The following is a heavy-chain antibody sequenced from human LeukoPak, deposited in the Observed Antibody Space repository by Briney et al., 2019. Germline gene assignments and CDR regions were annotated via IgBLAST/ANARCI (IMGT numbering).Heavy chain of an antibody. V-gene: IGHV3-48*01. D-gene: IGHD2-15*01. CDR2: INSNSRTI. J-gene: IGHJ4*02. Sequence: GGSLRLSCAGSGFTFSDYSLIWVRQAPGEGLEWVSYINSNSRTIYYADSVKGRFTMSRDNDKDLMYLQMNSLKAEDTAVYYCARDCSGRNWARDFDYWGQGTLVTVSS. CDR3: ARDCSGRNWARDFDY. CDR1: GFTFSDYS.